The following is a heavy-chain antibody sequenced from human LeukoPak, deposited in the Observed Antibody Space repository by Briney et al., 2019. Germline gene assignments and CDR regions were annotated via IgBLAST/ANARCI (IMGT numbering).Heavy chain of an antibody. CDR1: GFTFSSYW. D-gene: IGHD3-16*02. Sequence: GGSLRLSCAASGFTFSSYWMHWVRQAPGKGLMWVSRIDSDGSEASYADSVKGRFTISRDNAKNTLYLQMNSLRVEDTAAYYCARVDVWGSFRSHYWGQGTLVTVSS. J-gene: IGHJ4*02. V-gene: IGHV3-74*01. CDR2: IDSDGSEA. CDR3: ARVDVWGSFRSHY.